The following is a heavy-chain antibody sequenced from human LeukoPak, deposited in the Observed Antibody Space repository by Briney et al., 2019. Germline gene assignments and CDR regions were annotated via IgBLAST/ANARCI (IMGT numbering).Heavy chain of an antibody. Sequence: GGSLRLSCAASGFTFSSYAMSWVRQAPVKGLEWVSAISGSGGSTYYADSVKGRFTISRDNSKNTLYLQMNSLRAEDTAIYYCATYRQVLLPFESWGQGTLVTVSS. CDR1: GFTFSSYA. CDR3: ATYRQVLLPFES. J-gene: IGHJ4*02. V-gene: IGHV3-23*01. D-gene: IGHD2-8*02. CDR2: ISGSGGST.